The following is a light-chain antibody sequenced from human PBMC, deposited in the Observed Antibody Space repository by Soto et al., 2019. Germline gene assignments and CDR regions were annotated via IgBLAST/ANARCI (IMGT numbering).Light chain of an antibody. CDR1: QSVSNY. CDR3: QQRSNWPPIT. Sequence: EIVLTQSPATLSLSPGERATLSCRASQSVSNYLAWYQQKPGQAPRLLIYDTFYRATGIPARFSGSGSGTDFTLNISSLEPEDFAVYYCQQRSNWPPITFGQGTRLEMK. J-gene: IGKJ5*01. V-gene: IGKV3-11*01. CDR2: DTF.